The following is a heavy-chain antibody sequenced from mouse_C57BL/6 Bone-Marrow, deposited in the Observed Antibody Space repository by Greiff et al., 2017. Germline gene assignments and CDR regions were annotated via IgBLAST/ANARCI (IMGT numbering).Heavy chain of an antibody. CDR3: ARGAITTVVANYFDY. J-gene: IGHJ2*01. D-gene: IGHD1-1*01. CDR1: GYTFTSYW. V-gene: IGHV1-52*01. CDR2: IDPSDSET. Sequence: VQLQQSGAELVRSGSSVKLSCKASGYTFTSYWMHWVKQRPIQGLEWIGNIDPSDSETHYNQKFKDKATLTVDKSSSTAYMQLSSLTSEDSAVYYCARGAITTVVANYFDYWGQGTTLTVSS.